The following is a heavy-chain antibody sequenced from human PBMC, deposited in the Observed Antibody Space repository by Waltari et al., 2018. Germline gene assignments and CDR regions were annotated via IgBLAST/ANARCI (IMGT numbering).Heavy chain of an antibody. CDR1: FTKYW. CDR2: IYPGDSDI. J-gene: IGHJ4*02. D-gene: IGHD1-26*01. Sequence: FTKYWIGWVRQMPGKGLEWMGIIYPGDSDIRYSPSFRGQVTISADKSLSTAYLQWNSLKASDTAIYYCARRYSVTWYYFDYWGQGTLVNVSS. V-gene: IGHV5-51*01. CDR3: ARRYSVTWYYFDY.